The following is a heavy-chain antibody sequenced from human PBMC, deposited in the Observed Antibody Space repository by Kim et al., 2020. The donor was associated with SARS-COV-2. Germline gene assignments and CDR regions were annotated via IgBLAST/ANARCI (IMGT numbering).Heavy chain of an antibody. J-gene: IGHJ3*02. CDR2: ISAYNGNT. CDR3: ARNSEESGSRVDWLVVYAMFAFDI. Sequence: ASVKVSCKASGYTFTSYGISWVRQAPGQGLEWMGWISAYNGNTNYAQKLQGRVTMTTDTSTSTAYMELRSLRSDDTAVYYCARNSEESGSRVDWLVVYAMFAFDIWGQGTMVTVSS. CDR1: GYTFTSYG. D-gene: IGHD2-8*02. V-gene: IGHV1-18*01.